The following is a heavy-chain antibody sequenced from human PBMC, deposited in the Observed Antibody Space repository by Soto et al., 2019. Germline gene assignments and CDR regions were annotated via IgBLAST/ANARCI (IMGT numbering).Heavy chain of an antibody. CDR2: IKIKGDRYTT. CDR1: GFTFSDYF. CDR3: TRENYWRCYL. J-gene: IGHJ2*01. V-gene: IGHV3-72*01. Sequence: ELQLVESGGGLVHLGGSLRLSCAASGFTFSDYFMGWVRQAPGKGLEWVGRIKIKGDRYTTDYAASVKGRFIISRDDSMNSLHLQMNTLKTEDTAVYYCTRENYWRCYLWGRGTLVTVSS.